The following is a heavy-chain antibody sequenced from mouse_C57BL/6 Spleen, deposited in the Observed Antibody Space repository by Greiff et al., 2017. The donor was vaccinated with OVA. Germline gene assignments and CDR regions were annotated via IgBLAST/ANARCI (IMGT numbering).Heavy chain of an antibody. CDR1: GYAFSSYW. CDR3: AREGDYYGFAY. D-gene: IGHD1-2*01. Sequence: VQLQESGAELVKPGASVKISCKASGYAFSSYWMNWVKQRSGKGLEWIGQIYPGDGDTNYNGKFKGKATLTADKSSSTAYMQLSSLTSEDSAVYFFAREGDYYGFAYWGQGTLVTVSA. J-gene: IGHJ3*01. V-gene: IGHV1-80*01. CDR2: IYPGDGDT.